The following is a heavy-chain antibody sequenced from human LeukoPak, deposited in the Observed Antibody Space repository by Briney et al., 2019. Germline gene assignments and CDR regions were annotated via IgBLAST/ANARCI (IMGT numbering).Heavy chain of an antibody. CDR3: ARTPSSSWYAFDY. D-gene: IGHD6-13*01. CDR2: IYSGGST. CDR1: GFTVSSNY. J-gene: IGHJ4*02. Sequence: GGSLRLSCAASGFTVSSNYMSWVRQAPGKGLEWVSVIYSGGSTYYADSVKGRFTISRDNSKNTLYLQMNSLRAEDTAVYYCARTPSSSWYAFDYWGQGTLVTVSS. V-gene: IGHV3-66*01.